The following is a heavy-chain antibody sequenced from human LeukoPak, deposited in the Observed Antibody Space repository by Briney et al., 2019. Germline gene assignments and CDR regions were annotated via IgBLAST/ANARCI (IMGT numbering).Heavy chain of an antibody. CDR2: ISSSGTPI. J-gene: IGHJ4*02. Sequence: GGSLRLSCAASGFTFSSYEMNWVRQAPGKGREWVSYISSSGTPIHYADSVKGRFTISRDNAKNSLFLQMNSLRAEDTAVYYCAREKTACGGDCYDSWGQGTLVTVSS. V-gene: IGHV3-48*03. CDR3: AREKTACGGDCYDS. CDR1: GFTFSSYE. D-gene: IGHD2-21*01.